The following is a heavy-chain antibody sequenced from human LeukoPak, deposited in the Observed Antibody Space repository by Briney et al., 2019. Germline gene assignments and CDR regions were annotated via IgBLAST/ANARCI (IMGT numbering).Heavy chain of an antibody. V-gene: IGHV7-4-1*02. J-gene: IGHJ4*02. D-gene: IGHD2-15*01. Sequence: ASVKVSCKASGYTFTSYAMNWVREAPGQGLEWMGRINTNTGNPTYAQGLTGRLVFSLDTSVSTAYLQISSLKAEDTAVYYCAIWYCSGGRCYSNARTFDYWGQGTRVTVSS. CDR3: AIWYCSGGRCYSNARTFDY. CDR2: INTNTGNP. CDR1: GYTFTSYA.